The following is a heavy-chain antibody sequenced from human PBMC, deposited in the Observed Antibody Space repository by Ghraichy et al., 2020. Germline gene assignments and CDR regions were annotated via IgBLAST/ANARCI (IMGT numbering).Heavy chain of an antibody. Sequence: GGSLRLSCAASGFTFTIYAMSWVRHRPGKGQEWDSGISSRGYSTYNADSVKGRFTNSRDNSTDTLYLQMNSLRTEDTAVYYCAKVGGQYGDHYFDSWGQGTLVTVSS. CDR1: GFTFTIYA. V-gene: IGHV3-23*01. J-gene: IGHJ4*02. CDR2: ISSRGYST. CDR3: AKVGGQYGDHYFDS. D-gene: IGHD4-17*01.